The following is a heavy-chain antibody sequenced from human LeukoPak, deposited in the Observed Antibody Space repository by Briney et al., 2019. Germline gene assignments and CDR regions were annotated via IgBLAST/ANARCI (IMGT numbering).Heavy chain of an antibody. CDR3: AKQGYDSRLYYFDY. D-gene: IGHD3-22*01. Sequence: GASVKVSCKASGYTFTSYGISWVRQAPGQGLEWMGWISAYNGSTNYAQKLQGRVTMTTDTSTSTAYMELRSLRSDDTAVYYCAKQGYDSRLYYFDYWGQGTLVTVSS. V-gene: IGHV1-18*01. CDR1: GYTFTSYG. J-gene: IGHJ4*02. CDR2: ISAYNGST.